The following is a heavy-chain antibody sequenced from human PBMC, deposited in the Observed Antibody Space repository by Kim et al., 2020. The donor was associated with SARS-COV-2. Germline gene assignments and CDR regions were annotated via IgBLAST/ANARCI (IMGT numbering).Heavy chain of an antibody. Sequence: SVKVSCKASGGTFSSYAISWVRQAPGQGLEWMGGIIPIFGTANYAQKFQGRVTITADESTSTAYMELSSLRSEDTAVYYCARDRYCSGGSCYGVPTYYYGMDVWGQGTTVTVSS. J-gene: IGHJ6*02. D-gene: IGHD2-15*01. CDR3: ARDRYCSGGSCYGVPTYYYGMDV. CDR1: GGTFSSYA. V-gene: IGHV1-69*13. CDR2: IIPIFGTA.